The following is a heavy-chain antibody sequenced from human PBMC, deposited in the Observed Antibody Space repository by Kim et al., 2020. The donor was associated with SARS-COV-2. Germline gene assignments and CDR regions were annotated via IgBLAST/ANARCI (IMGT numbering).Heavy chain of an antibody. D-gene: IGHD5-12*01. Sequence: DTVKGRFTISRDNSKNTVYLQMNSLRAEDTAVYYCASDLCEVAPSSIDPWGQGTLVTVSS. V-gene: IGHV3-30*03. J-gene: IGHJ5*02. CDR3: ASDLCEVAPSSIDP.